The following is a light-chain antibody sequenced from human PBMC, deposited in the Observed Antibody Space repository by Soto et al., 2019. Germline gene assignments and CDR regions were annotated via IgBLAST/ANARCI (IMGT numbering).Light chain of an antibody. V-gene: IGKV1-5*03. CDR1: QRIGIW. Sequence: IQMTQSPSTLSASVGDRVAITCRASQRIGIWLAWYQQKPGKAPRFLIYKASNLESGVPSRFSGSGYGTEFTLTISSLQPDDFATYYCQQYNDYSWTFGQGTKVEIK. CDR3: QQYNDYSWT. CDR2: KAS. J-gene: IGKJ1*01.